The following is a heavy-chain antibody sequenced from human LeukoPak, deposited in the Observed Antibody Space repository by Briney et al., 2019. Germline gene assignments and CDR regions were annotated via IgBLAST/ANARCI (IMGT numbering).Heavy chain of an antibody. V-gene: IGHV3-23*01. Sequence: GGSLRLFSAATGFTFSSYAMSWVRQVAGWGLEGASAISGSRGSTYYADSVKGRFTISRDNHKNTLYLQMNSLRAEDTAVYYCATGGFAVAFVYWGQGSKVT. CDR1: GFTFSSYA. CDR3: ATGGFAVAFVY. CDR2: ISGSRGST. J-gene: IGHJ4*02. D-gene: IGHD4-23*01.